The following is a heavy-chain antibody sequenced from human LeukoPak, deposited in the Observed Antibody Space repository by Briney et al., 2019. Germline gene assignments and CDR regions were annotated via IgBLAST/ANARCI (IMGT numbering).Heavy chain of an antibody. J-gene: IGHJ3*02. V-gene: IGHV3-48*03. CDR2: ISSSGSTI. CDR1: GFTFSSYE. Sequence: GGSLRLSCAASGFTFSSYEMNWVRQAPGKGLEWVSYISSSGSTIYYADSVKGRFTISRDNAKNSLYLQMNSLRAEDTAVYYCARLRVLWFGESDAFDIWGQGTMVTVSS. CDR3: ARLRVLWFGESDAFDI. D-gene: IGHD3-10*01.